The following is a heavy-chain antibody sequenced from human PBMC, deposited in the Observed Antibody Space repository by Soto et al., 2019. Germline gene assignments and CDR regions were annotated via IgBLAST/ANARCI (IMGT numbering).Heavy chain of an antibody. CDR3: ARARDIVVVPPPMDV. CDR2: IIPIFGTA. J-gene: IGHJ6*02. D-gene: IGHD2-2*01. Sequence: GASVKVSCKASGGTFSSYAISWVRQAPGQGLEWMGGIIPIFGTANYAQKFQGRVTITADESTSTAYMELSSLRSEDTAVYYCARARDIVVVPPPMDVWGQGTTVTVSS. CDR1: GGTFSSYA. V-gene: IGHV1-69*13.